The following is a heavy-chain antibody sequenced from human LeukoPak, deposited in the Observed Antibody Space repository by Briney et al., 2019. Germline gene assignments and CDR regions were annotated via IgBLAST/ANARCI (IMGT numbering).Heavy chain of an antibody. V-gene: IGHV3-33*01. CDR1: GFTFNTFR. CDR3: ARDVDTSGHSSQLDP. J-gene: IGHJ5*02. CDR2: IQSDGSKQ. Sequence: GGSLRLSCAPAGFTFNTFRIHYLRRTPGKRLEWAAAIQSDGSKQYYGDSVKGRFTMSRDSSRNTVYLQMNSVRDEDTAVYYCARDVDTSGHSSQLDPWGQGTLVTVSS. D-gene: IGHD3-3*01.